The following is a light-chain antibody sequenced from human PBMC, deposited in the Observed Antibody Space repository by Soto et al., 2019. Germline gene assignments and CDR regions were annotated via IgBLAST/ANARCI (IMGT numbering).Light chain of an antibody. CDR3: QQYYSIPFT. CDR1: QSVLYNSNNKNH. V-gene: IGKV4-1*01. J-gene: IGKJ2*01. CDR2: GAS. Sequence: DFVMTQAPDSLAVSLGERATINCKSSQSVLYNSNNKNHLGWFQQKPGHPPKLLIYGASFRPSGVPDRFSGSGSGTDFTLTISSLQAEDVAVYYCQQYYSIPFTFGQGTQVDIK.